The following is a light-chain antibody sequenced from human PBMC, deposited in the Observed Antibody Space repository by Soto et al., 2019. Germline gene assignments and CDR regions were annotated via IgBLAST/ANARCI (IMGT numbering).Light chain of an antibody. CDR3: QQYINYWT. Sequence: DIQMTQSPSTLSASVGDRVTITCRASQGISRWLAWYQQKPGKAPKLLIYKESSLESGVPSRFSGSGSGTEFTLTISSLQPDDFATYYCQQYINYWTFGQGTKVEIK. J-gene: IGKJ1*01. V-gene: IGKV1-5*03. CDR2: KES. CDR1: QGISRW.